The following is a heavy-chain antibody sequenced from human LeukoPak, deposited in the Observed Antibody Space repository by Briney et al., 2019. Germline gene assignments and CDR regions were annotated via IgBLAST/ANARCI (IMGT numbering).Heavy chain of an antibody. CDR2: ISGSGGST. CDR1: GFTFSSYA. D-gene: IGHD1-1*01. V-gene: IGHV3-23*01. CDR3: AKAPPYTKYFDY. Sequence: SGGSLRLSCAASGFTFSSYAMHWVRQAPGKGLEWVSAISGSGGSTYYADAVKGRFTISRDNSKNTLYLQMYSLRAEDTAIYYCAKAPPYTKYFDYWGQGTLLTVSS. J-gene: IGHJ4*02.